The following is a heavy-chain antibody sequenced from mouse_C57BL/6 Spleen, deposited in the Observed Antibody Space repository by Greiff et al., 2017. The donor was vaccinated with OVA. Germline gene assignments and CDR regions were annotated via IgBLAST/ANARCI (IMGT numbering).Heavy chain of an antibody. CDR2: ISDGGSYT. V-gene: IGHV5-4*01. CDR1: GFTFSSYA. D-gene: IGHD2-2*01. J-gene: IGHJ2*01. CDR3: ARDRGPGVIDY. Sequence: EVMLVESGGGLVKPGGSLKLSCAASGFTFSSYAMSWVRQTPEKRLEWVATISDGGSYTYYPDNVKGRFTISRDNAKNNLYLQMSHLKSEDTAMYYCARDRGPGVIDYWGQGTTLTVSS.